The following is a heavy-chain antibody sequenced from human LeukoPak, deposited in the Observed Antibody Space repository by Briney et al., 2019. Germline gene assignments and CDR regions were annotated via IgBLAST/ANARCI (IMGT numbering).Heavy chain of an antibody. Sequence: SETLPLTCAVYGGSFSGYYWSWIRQPPGKGLEWIGEINHSGSTNYNPSLKSRVTISVDTSKNQFSLKLSSVTAADTAVYYCARSYGDYVWFSAFDIWGQGTMVTVSS. D-gene: IGHD4-17*01. V-gene: IGHV4-34*01. J-gene: IGHJ3*02. CDR3: ARSYGDYVWFSAFDI. CDR1: GGSFSGYY. CDR2: INHSGST.